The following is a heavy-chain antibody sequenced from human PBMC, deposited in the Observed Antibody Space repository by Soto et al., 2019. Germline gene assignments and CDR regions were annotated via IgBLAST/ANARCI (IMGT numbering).Heavy chain of an antibody. V-gene: IGHV1-18*01. CDR1: GYTFTSYG. D-gene: IGHD2-2*01. CDR3: ARSWGRVYQRFDY. J-gene: IGHJ4*02. Sequence: QVQLVQSGAEVQKPGASVKVSCKASGYTFTSYGITWVRQAPGQGLEWMGWINVYNGYTDYAQKLQGRVTMTTDTSTSTAYMELRSRRSDDTAVFYCARSWGRVYQRFDYWGQGTLVTVSS. CDR2: INVYNGYT.